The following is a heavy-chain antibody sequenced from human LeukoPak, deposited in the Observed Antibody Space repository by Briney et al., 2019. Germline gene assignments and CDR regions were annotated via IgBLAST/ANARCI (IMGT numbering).Heavy chain of an antibody. CDR2: ISGSGGST. Sequence: PGGSLRLSCAASGFTFSSYAMSWVRQAPGKGLEWVSAISGSGGSTYYADSVKGRFTISRDNSKNTLYLQMSSLRAEDTAVYYCAKVFWGYDFWSGSDYWGQGTLVTVSS. CDR3: AKVFWGYDFWSGSDY. CDR1: GFTFSSYA. V-gene: IGHV3-23*01. D-gene: IGHD3-3*01. J-gene: IGHJ4*02.